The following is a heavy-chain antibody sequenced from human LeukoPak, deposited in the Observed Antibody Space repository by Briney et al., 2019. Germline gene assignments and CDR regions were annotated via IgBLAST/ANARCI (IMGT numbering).Heavy chain of an antibody. V-gene: IGHV3-74*01. CDR3: TRDPTSSAKQGAFDI. J-gene: IGHJ3*02. CDR1: GFTFSNYW. Sequence: GGSLRPSCAASGFTFSNYWIVWVRQIPGKGLVCISHISIDGSTTIYADSVRGRFTISRDNAKNTVFLQMNSLRADDTGVYYCTRDPTSSAKQGAFDIWGQGTMVTVSS. D-gene: IGHD6-6*01. CDR2: ISIDGSTT.